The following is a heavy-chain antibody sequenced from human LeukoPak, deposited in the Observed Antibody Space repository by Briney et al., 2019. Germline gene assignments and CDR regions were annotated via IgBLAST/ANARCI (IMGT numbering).Heavy chain of an antibody. CDR1: GYPISSGYN. CDR3: ARTYINFSNYFDP. D-gene: IGHD4-11*01. Sequence: SETLSLTCTVSGYPISSGYNWGWVRQPPGKGLECIGSISHTGSTYYNPSLESRVTISLDTSNNQFSLELSSVTAADTAVYYCARTYINFSNYFDPWGQGSLVTVSS. V-gene: IGHV4-38-2*02. J-gene: IGHJ5*02. CDR2: ISHTGST.